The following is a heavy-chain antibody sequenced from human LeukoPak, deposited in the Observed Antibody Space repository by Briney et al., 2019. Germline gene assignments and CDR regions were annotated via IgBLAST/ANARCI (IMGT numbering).Heavy chain of an antibody. CDR2: ISYDGSNK. D-gene: IGHD2-2*02. J-gene: IGHJ4*02. Sequence: GRSLRLSCAASGFIFNNYAMHWVRQAPGKGLEWVAVISYDGSNKYYADSVKGRFTISRDNSKKTLYLQMNSLRAEDTAVYHCARKYCSSISCHSPFDYWGQGTLVTVSS. CDR3: ARKYCSSISCHSPFDY. CDR1: GFIFNNYA. V-gene: IGHV3-30-3*01.